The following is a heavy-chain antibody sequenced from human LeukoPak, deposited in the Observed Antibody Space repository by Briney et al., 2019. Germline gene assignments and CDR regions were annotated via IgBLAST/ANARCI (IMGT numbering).Heavy chain of an antibody. CDR2: IRAGGGTT. V-gene: IGHV3-23*01. CDR1: GFTFSRYA. CDR3: ARDPNGDYVGAFDF. D-gene: IGHD4-17*01. J-gene: IGHJ3*01. Sequence: GGSLRLSCAASGFTFSRYALIWVRQTPGKGLEWVSAIRAGGGTTFYADSVKGRFTVSRDNSRDTLYLQMNSLRVEDTAVYYCARDPNGDYVGAFDFWGQGTMATVSS.